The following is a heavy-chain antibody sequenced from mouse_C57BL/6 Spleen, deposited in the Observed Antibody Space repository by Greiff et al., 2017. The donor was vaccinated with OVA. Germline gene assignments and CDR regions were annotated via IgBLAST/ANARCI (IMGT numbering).Heavy chain of an antibody. CDR2: VHPNSGSS. V-gene: IGHV1-64*01. CDR3: ASGEYRY. D-gene: IGHD5-2*01. J-gene: IGHJ2*01. CDR1: GYTFTSYW. Sequence: VQPQQSGAELVKPGALVKLFCKASGYTFTSYWLLWVKPRPGQGLEWIGMVHPNSGSSNYNAKFQSKDTLTVDKSASTAYMQLSSLTTEDSAVYYCASGEYRYWGQGTTLTVSS.